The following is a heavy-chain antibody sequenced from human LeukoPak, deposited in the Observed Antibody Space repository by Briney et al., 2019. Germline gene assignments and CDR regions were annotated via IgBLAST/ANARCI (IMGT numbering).Heavy chain of an antibody. V-gene: IGHV3-23*01. J-gene: IGHJ3*02. CDR2: ISGSGGST. D-gene: IGHD6-6*01. CDR3: AKMEEQLNDAFDI. CDR1: GFTFSSYA. Sequence: GGSLRLSCAASGFTFSSYAMSWVRQAPGKGLEWVSAISGSGGSTYYADSVKGRFTISRDNSKSTLYLQMNSLRAEDTAVYYCAKMEEQLNDAFDIWGQGTMVTVSS.